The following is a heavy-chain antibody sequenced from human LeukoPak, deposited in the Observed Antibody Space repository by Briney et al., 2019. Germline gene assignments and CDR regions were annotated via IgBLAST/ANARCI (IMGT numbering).Heavy chain of an antibody. D-gene: IGHD3-16*02. CDR2: INPNSGGT. CDR1: GYTLTGYY. CDR3: ARGGSLMITFGGVIVTGY. J-gene: IGHJ4*02. Sequence: ASVKVSCKASGYTLTGYYMHWVRQAPGQGLEWMGWINPNSGGTNYAQKFQGRVTMTRDTSISTAYMELSRLRSDDTAVYYCARGGSLMITFGGVIVTGYWGQGTLVTVSS. V-gene: IGHV1-2*02.